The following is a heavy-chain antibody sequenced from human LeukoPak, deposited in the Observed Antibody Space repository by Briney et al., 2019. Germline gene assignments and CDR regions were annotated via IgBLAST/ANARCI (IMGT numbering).Heavy chain of an antibody. CDR2: IYYSGST. Sequence: KPSETLSLTCTVSGGSVSSGSYYWSWIRQPPEKGLEWIGYIYYSGSTNYNPSLKSRVTISVDTSKNQFSLKLSSVTAADTAVYYCARDVRAVAGNYYFDYWGQGTLVTVSS. CDR3: ARDVRAVAGNYYFDY. D-gene: IGHD3-10*02. J-gene: IGHJ4*02. V-gene: IGHV4-61*01. CDR1: GGSVSSGSYY.